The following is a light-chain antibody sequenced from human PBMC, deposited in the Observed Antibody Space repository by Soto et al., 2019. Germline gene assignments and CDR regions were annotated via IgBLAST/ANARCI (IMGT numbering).Light chain of an antibody. CDR2: GPS. J-gene: IGKJ1*01. V-gene: IGKV3-20*01. CDR3: QQYDSSPRT. CDR1: QSISSSY. Sequence: EIVLTQSPGTLSLSPGERATLSCRASQSISSSYLAWYQQKPGQAPRLLIYGPSSRATGIPDRFSGSGSGTDCTLTINRLEPEDFAVYYCQQYDSSPRTFGQGTKVEIK.